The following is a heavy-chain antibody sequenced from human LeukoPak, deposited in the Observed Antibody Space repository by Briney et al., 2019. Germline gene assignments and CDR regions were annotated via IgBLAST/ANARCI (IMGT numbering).Heavy chain of an antibody. CDR2: ISAYNGNT. J-gene: IGHJ3*02. V-gene: IGHV1-18*01. Sequence: ASVKVSCKASGYTFTSYGISWVRQAPGQGREWMGWISAYNGNTNYAQKLQGRVTMTTDTSTSTAYMELRSLRSDDTAVYYCARDPYNYYDSSDYYYSAFDIWGQGTMVTVSS. CDR1: GYTFTSYG. D-gene: IGHD3-22*01. CDR3: ARDPYNYYDSSDYYYSAFDI.